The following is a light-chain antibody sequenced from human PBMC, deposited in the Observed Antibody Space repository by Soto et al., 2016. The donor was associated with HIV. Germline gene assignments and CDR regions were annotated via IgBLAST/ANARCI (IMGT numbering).Light chain of an antibody. CDR2: GAS. V-gene: IGKV1-39*01. CDR1: QSISNY. J-gene: IGKJ1*01. Sequence: DIQMTQSPSSLSASVGDRVTITCRASQSISNYLNWYQQKPGKAPKLLIYGASNLQSGVTLRFGGGGSGTDFTLTISSLQAEDFATYYCQQSYNTPQTFGQGTKVEIK. CDR3: QQSYNTPQT.